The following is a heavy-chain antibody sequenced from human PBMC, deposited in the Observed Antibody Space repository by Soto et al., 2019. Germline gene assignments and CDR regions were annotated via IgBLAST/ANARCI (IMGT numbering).Heavy chain of an antibody. CDR2: INAGNGKT. J-gene: IGHJ4*02. V-gene: IGHV1-3*01. D-gene: IGHD2-15*01. CDR3: ATDGQEDCSGGSCYRPWFDY. Sequence: QVQLVQSGAEVKKPGAAVKVSCKASGYTSTNYDMHWVRQAPGQRLEWMGWINAGNGKTLYSQKFQGRVTITRDTSASTIYMELSSLRSDDTAVFYCATDGQEDCSGGSCYRPWFDYWGQGTLVTVSS. CDR1: GYTSTNYD.